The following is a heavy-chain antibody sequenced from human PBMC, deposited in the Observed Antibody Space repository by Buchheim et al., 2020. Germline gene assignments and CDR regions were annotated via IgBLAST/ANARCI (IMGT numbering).Heavy chain of an antibody. Sequence: QVQLQESGPGLVKPSQTLSLTCTVSGASISSGGYYWSWIRQHPGKGLEWIGYIYTSGDTYYNPSLKSLVTISVDMSKDQFSLRLTSVTAADTAVYYCTRGSRLNWFDPWGQGTL. V-gene: IGHV4-31*01. CDR2: IYTSGDT. J-gene: IGHJ5*02. CDR3: TRGSRLNWFDP. CDR1: GASISSGGYY.